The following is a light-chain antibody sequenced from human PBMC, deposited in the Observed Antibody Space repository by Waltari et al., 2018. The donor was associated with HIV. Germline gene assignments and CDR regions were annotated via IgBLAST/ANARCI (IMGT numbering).Light chain of an antibody. V-gene: IGLV1-44*01. CDR2: SNN. CDR3: AAWDDSLKGGA. J-gene: IGLJ1*01. CDR1: TSNIGGNT. Sequence: QSVLAQPPSASGTPGQRVTISCYGSTSNIGGNTLSWYQQLPGTAPKLLIYSNNERPSGVPDRLSGSTSGTSASLVISGLQSEDEADYYCAAWDDSLKGGAFGTGTKVTVL.